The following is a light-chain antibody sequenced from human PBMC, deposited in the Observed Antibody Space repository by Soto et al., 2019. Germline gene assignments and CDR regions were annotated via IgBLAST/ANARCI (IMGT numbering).Light chain of an antibody. CDR2: YVS. V-gene: IGLV2-14*01. J-gene: IGLJ2*01. CDR3: SSYASSNTLV. CDR1: SSDVGGYDY. Sequence: QSALTQPASVSGSPGQSITISCTGTSSDVGGYDYVSWYQQHPGKVPKLMIYYVSSRPSGVSNLFSGSKSGNTASLTISGLQAEDEADYYCSSYASSNTLVFGGGTKLTVL.